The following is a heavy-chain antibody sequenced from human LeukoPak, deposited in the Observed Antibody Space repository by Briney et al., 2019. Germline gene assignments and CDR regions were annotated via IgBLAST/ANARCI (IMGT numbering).Heavy chain of an antibody. Sequence: GASVKVSCKASGYTFTDYYMHWVRQAPGQGLQWMGWITPNSSDTNYAQKFQGRVTMTRDTSISTAYMELSRLRSDDTAVYYCARAYSGSYLGDDAFDIWGQGTMVTVSS. D-gene: IGHD1-26*01. V-gene: IGHV1-2*02. CDR1: GYTFTDYY. CDR2: ITPNSSDT. J-gene: IGHJ3*02. CDR3: ARAYSGSYLGDDAFDI.